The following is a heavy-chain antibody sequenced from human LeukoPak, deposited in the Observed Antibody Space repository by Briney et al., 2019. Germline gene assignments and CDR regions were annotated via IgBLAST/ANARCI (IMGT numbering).Heavy chain of an antibody. CDR1: GFTFSSYS. D-gene: IGHD6-19*01. CDR2: ISSSSSTI. CDR3: ARMGIAVAGTSYYFDY. Sequence: PGGSLRLSCAASGFTFSSYSMNWVRQAPGKGLEGVSYISSSSSTIYYADSVKGRFTISRDNAKNSLYLQMNSLRDEDTAVYYCARMGIAVAGTSYYFDYWGQGTLVTVSS. V-gene: IGHV3-48*02. J-gene: IGHJ4*02.